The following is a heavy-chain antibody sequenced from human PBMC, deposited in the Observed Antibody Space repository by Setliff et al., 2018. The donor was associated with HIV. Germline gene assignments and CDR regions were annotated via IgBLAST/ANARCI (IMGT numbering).Heavy chain of an antibody. Sequence: KASETLSLTCTVSGGSISSYYWSWIRQPPGKGLEWIGNIFDSENNNYNPSLKSRVSMSVDTSKNQFSLRLTSVTAADTAVCYCARQITSVTPEMLVVNDAFDVWGQGKMVTVS. CDR2: IFDSENN. V-gene: IGHV4-59*01. J-gene: IGHJ3*01. D-gene: IGHD4-17*01. CDR1: GGSISSYY. CDR3: ARQITSVTPEMLVVNDAFDV.